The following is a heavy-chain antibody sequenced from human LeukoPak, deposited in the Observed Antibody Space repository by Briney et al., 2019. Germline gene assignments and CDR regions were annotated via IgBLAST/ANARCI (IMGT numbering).Heavy chain of an antibody. CDR3: ARARWSSTGWFLGY. D-gene: IGHD6-19*01. V-gene: IGHV3-74*01. J-gene: IGHJ4*02. Sequence: GTSLRLSCAASGFTFSSYAMHWVRQAPGKGLVWVSRVNPQGSDTSYTDSVKGRFTISRDNAKDSLHLQMDNLRAEDTAVYYCARARWSSTGWFLGYWGQGTLVAVSS. CDR1: GFTFSSYA. CDR2: VNPQGSDT.